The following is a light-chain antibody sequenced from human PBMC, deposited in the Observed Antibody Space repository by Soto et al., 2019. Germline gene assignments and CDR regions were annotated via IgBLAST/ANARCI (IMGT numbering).Light chain of an antibody. CDR3: SSYTASRTK. J-gene: IGLJ2*01. CDR1: NSDIGTYIY. V-gene: IGLV2-14*01. Sequence: QSVPTQPASVSGSPGQSITISCTGTNSDIGTYIYVSWYQQHPGKAPKLLIYDVSNRPSGVSNRFSGSKSGNTASLTISGLQAEDEADYYCSSYTASRTKFGGGTQLTVL. CDR2: DVS.